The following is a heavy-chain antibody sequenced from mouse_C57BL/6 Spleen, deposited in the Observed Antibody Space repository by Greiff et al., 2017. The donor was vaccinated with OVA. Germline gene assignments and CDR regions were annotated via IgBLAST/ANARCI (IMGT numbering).Heavy chain of an antibody. CDR3: ARGEASGYQIDY. V-gene: IGHV1-39*01. Sequence: VHVKQSGPELVKPGASVKISCKASGYSFTDYNMNWVKQSNGKSLEWIGVINPNYGTTSYNQKFKGKATLTVDQSSSTAYMQLNSLTSEDSAVYYCARGEASGYQIDYWGQGTTLTVSS. D-gene: IGHD3-2*02. CDR1: GYSFTDYN. J-gene: IGHJ2*01. CDR2: INPNYGTT.